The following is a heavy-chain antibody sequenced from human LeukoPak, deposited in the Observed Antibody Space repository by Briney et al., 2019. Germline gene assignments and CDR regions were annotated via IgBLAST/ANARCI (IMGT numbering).Heavy chain of an antibody. CDR2: ISWNSGSI. J-gene: IGHJ4*02. Sequence: PGRSLRLSCAASGFTFDDYAMHWVRQAPGKGLEWVSGISWNSGSIGYADSVKGRFTISRDNAKNSLYLQMNSLRAEDTALYYCANFVGARPIWGQGTLVTVSS. CDR1: GFTFDDYA. CDR3: ANFVGARPI. D-gene: IGHD3-16*01. V-gene: IGHV3-9*01.